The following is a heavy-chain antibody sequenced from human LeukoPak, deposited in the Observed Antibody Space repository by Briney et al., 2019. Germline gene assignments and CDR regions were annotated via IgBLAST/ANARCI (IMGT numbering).Heavy chain of an antibody. D-gene: IGHD6-19*01. CDR1: GFTFIDYD. CDR2: IGIRGDT. J-gene: IGHJ4*02. V-gene: IGHV3-13*01. CDR3: ARGGIQVSGIDEFDY. Sequence: GGSLRLSCAASGFTFIDYDMHWVRQVIGKGLEWVSAIGIRGDTHYSGSVKGRFTISRENTESSLYLQMNSLRAEDTAVYYCARGGIQVSGIDEFDYRGQGTLVTVSS.